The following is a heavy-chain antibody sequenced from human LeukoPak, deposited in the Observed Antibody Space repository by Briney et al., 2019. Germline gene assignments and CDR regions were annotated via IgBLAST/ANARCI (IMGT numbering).Heavy chain of an antibody. Sequence: GGSLRLSCAASGFTFSDYYMTWIRQAPGKGLEWISYISSSGNTIYYADSVKGRFIISRDNAKNSLYLQMNSLRAEDTAVYYCAALSDYDLGYWGQGALVTVSS. CDR3: AALSDYDLGY. J-gene: IGHJ4*02. CDR1: GFTFSDYY. V-gene: IGHV3-11*01. D-gene: IGHD5-12*01. CDR2: ISSSGNTI.